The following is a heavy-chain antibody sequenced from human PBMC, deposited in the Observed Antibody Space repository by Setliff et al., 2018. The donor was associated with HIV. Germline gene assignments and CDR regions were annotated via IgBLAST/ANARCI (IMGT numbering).Heavy chain of an antibody. J-gene: IGHJ4*02. Sequence: GGSLRLSCAASGFTFSSYGMHWVRQAPGKGLEWVAFIRYDGSNKYYADSVKGRFTISRDNSKNTLYLQMNSLRAEDTAVYYCAKDLNSYGSNGISGIDYWGQGTLVTVSS. CDR3: AKDLNSYGSNGISGIDY. V-gene: IGHV3-30*02. CDR2: IRYDGSNK. D-gene: IGHD5-18*01. CDR1: GFTFSSYG.